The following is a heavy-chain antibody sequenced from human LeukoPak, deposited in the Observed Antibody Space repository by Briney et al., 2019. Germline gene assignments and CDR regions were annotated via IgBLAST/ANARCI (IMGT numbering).Heavy chain of an antibody. CDR2: INSDGSST. V-gene: IGHV3-74*01. CDR3: ARVLNYDSSGFSP. J-gene: IGHJ5*02. Sequence: PGGSLRLSCAASGFTFSSYWMHWVRQAPGKGLVWVSRINSDGSSTSYADSVKGRFTISRDNAKNSLFLQMSSLRAEDTAVYYCARVLNYDSSGFSPWGQGTLVTVSS. D-gene: IGHD3-22*01. CDR1: GFTFSSYW.